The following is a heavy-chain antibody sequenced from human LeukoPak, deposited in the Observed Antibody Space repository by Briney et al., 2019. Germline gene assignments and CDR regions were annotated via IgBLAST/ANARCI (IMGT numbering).Heavy chain of an antibody. D-gene: IGHD2-15*01. CDR1: GFTFSPYW. CDR3: ATHACSGGSCYSTEDH. V-gene: IGHV3-7*01. Sequence: RSGGSLRLSCAASGFTFSPYWMTWVRQAPGKGLEWVANIKEDGSEKYYVDSVEGRFTISRDNAKNSLYLQMNSLRAGDTAVYYCATHACSGGSCYSTEDHWGQGTLVTVSS. J-gene: IGHJ4*02. CDR2: IKEDGSEK.